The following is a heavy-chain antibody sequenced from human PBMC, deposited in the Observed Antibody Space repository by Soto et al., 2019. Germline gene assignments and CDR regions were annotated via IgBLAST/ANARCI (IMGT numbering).Heavy chain of an antibody. J-gene: IGHJ6*02. CDR3: ARDSTRWFPYYAIDV. CDR2: VSDSGST. Sequence: SETLSLTCTVSGGSIDYDDWTWVREPRGKGLEWIGYVSDSGSTKYNPSLRSRVTISVDTSKNRFSLKLNSVTAADTAVYYCARDSTRWFPYYAIDVWGQGTKVTVSS. D-gene: IGHD6-13*01. CDR1: GGSIDYDD. V-gene: IGHV4-59*13.